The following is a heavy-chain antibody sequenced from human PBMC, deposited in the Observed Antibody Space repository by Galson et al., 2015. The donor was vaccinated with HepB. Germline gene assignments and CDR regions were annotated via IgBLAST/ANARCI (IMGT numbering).Heavy chain of an antibody. J-gene: IGHJ6*02. CDR2: ISAYNGNT. CDR1: GYTFTGYG. CDR3: ARREMATHYYYYGMDV. D-gene: IGHD5-24*01. Sequence: SVKVSCKASGYTFTGYGISWVRQAPGQGLEWMGWISAYNGNTNYAQKLQGRVTMTTDTSTSTAYMELRSLRSDDTAVYYCARREMATHYYYYGMDVWGQGTTVTVSS. V-gene: IGHV1-18*01.